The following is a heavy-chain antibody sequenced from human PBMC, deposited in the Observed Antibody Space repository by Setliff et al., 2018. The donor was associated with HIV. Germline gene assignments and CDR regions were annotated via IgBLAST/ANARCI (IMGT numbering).Heavy chain of an antibody. CDR1: DSGTYY. V-gene: IGHV4-4*07. D-gene: IGHD5-12*01. CDR2: IYTGGRT. Sequence: SETLSLTCTVSDSGTYYWSWIRQPAGKGLEWVGRIYTGGRTNYNPSLKGRVTMSVDTSKNQFSLKLTSVTAADTAVYYCARQGGYSGYGFYYYYYYMDVWGKGTTVTVSS. J-gene: IGHJ6*03. CDR3: ARQGGYSGYGFYYYYYYMDV.